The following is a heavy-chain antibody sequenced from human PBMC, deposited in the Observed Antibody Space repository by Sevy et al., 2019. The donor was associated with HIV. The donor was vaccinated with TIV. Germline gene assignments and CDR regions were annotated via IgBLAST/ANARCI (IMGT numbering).Heavy chain of an antibody. D-gene: IGHD4-4*01. CDR3: AKGRSPSTGTLGPFDS. Sequence: GGSLRLSCAASGFSLSNYAMSWVRQAPGKGLEWISTKTGSAGVTYYADSVKGRFTISRDNSKNTLFLQMNSLRAEDTALYYCAKGRSPSTGTLGPFDSWGQGTLVTVSS. CDR1: GFSLSNYA. V-gene: IGHV3-23*01. CDR2: KTGSAGVT. J-gene: IGHJ4*02.